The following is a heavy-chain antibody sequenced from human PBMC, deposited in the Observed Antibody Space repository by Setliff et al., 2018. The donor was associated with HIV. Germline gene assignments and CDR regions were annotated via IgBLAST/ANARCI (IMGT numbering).Heavy chain of an antibody. Sequence: ASVKVSCKASGYTFTSYDINWVRQATGQGLEWMGWMMPSSGNTGYAQKFQGRLTMTRNTSISTAYMELSGLISDDTAVYYCARGYCSSTSCYGIYYFDNWGQGTPVTVSS. CDR1: GYTFTSYD. CDR3: ARGYCSSTSCYGIYYFDN. J-gene: IGHJ4*02. CDR2: MMPSSGNT. D-gene: IGHD2-2*01. V-gene: IGHV1-8*02.